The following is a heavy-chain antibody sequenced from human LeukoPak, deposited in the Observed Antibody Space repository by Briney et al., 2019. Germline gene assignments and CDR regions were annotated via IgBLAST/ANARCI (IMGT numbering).Heavy chain of an antibody. CDR1: GFTFSSYS. Sequence: GGSLRLSCAASGFTFSSYSMNWVRQAPGKGLVWVSRINRDGSSTDYVDSVKGRFTISRDNARNTLFLQMNSLRAEDTAVYYCVRVPYVFDLWGQGTMVTVSS. J-gene: IGHJ3*01. CDR3: VRVPYVFDL. CDR2: INRDGSST. V-gene: IGHV3-74*01.